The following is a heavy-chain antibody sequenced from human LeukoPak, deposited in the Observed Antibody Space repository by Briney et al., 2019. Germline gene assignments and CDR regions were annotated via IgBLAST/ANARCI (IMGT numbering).Heavy chain of an antibody. D-gene: IGHD2/OR15-2a*01. CDR2: ISSDGSNK. CDR1: GFTFSSYP. Sequence: PGRSLRLSCAVSGFTFSSYPMHWVRQAPGKGLEWVTLISSDGSNKYYADSVKGRFAISRDNSKNTLYLQTNSLRAEDTAVYYCAIGCWSTSNCPVDYWGQGTLVTVSS. J-gene: IGHJ4*02. CDR3: AIGCWSTSNCPVDY. V-gene: IGHV3-30*09.